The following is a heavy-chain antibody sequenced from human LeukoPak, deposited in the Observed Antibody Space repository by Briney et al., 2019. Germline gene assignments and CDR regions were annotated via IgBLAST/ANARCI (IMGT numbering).Heavy chain of an antibody. Sequence: ASVKVSCKASGYTFTSYDINWVRQATGQGLESMGWMNPNSGNTGYAQKFQGRVSMARNTSISTAYMELSSLRSEDTAVYYCARGFSSSWSSDRFDYWGQGTLVTVSS. CDR1: GYTFTSYD. D-gene: IGHD6-6*01. V-gene: IGHV1-8*01. J-gene: IGHJ4*02. CDR2: MNPNSGNT. CDR3: ARGFSSSWSSDRFDY.